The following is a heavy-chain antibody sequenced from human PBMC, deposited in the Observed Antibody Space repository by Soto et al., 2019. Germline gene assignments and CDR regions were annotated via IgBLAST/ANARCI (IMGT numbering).Heavy chain of an antibody. D-gene: IGHD5-18*01. CDR3: AKGYLRGWLQPHTKDY. J-gene: IGHJ4*02. CDR1: GFTFSSYA. V-gene: IGHV3-23*01. CDR2: ISGSGGST. Sequence: EVQLLESGGGLVQPGGSLRLSCAASGFTFSSYAMSWVRQAPGKGLEWVSAISGSGGSTYYADSVKGRFTISRDNSKNTLYLQMNSLRAEDTAVYYCAKGYLRGWLQPHTKDYWGQGTLVTVSS.